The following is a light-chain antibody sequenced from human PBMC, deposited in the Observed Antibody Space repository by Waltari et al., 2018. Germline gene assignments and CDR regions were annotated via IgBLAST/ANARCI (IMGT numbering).Light chain of an antibody. V-gene: IGLV2-23*01. J-gene: IGLJ3*02. CDR2: QGT. CDR3: CSYAGTWL. Sequence: QSALTQPASMSASPGQSITISCTATNNDVGTYDLVSWYQQHPGRAPKLLIFQGTKRPSEVSGRFSGSKSADTASLTNSGLQPEDEADYYCCSYAGTWLFGGGTKVTVL. CDR1: NNDVGTYDL.